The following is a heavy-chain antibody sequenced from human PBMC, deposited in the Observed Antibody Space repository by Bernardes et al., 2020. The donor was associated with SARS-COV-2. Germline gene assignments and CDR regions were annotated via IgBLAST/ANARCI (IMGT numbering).Heavy chain of an antibody. Sequence: ASVKVSCEASGYTFINHGVDWVRQAPGQGLEWMGWVSPYNHNPQYAEKFQGRVTLTTDPSTNTAYLELGSLTSDDTAIYFCARALGSFDSSDLWGPGTLVTVSP. CDR2: VSPYNHNP. D-gene: IGHD3-22*01. J-gene: IGHJ4*01. V-gene: IGHV1-18*01. CDR3: ARALGSFDSSDL. CDR1: GYTFINHG.